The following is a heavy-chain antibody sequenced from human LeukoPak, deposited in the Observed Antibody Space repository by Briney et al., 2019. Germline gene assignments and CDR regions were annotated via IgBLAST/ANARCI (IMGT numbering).Heavy chain of an antibody. V-gene: IGHV3-9*01. J-gene: IGHJ3*02. D-gene: IGHD5-18*01. CDR2: ISWNSGSI. CDR3: AKDHVGLLDAFDI. Sequence: GGSLRLSCAASGFAFDDYAMHWVRQAPGKGLEWVSGISWNSGSIGYADSVKGRFTISRDNAKNSLYLQMNSLRAEDTALYYCAKDHVGLLDAFDIWGQGTMVTVSS. CDR1: GFAFDDYA.